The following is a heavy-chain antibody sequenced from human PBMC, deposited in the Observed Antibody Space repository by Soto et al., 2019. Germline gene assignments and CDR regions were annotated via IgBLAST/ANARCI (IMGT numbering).Heavy chain of an antibody. V-gene: IGHV4-30-2*01. CDR3: ARNWNYVGMNWFDP. CDR1: GGSLTNAGYS. CDR2: IYHTGNA. D-gene: IGHD1-7*01. Sequence: LLQESGSGLVRPSQTLSVTCAVSGGSLTNAGYSWTWIRRAPGQGQEWIGHIYHTGNAYYNPCRKCRVTISLAMSKRHFSLNLTSVIAADTAIYYCARNWNYVGMNWFDPWGHGILVIVSS. J-gene: IGHJ5*02.